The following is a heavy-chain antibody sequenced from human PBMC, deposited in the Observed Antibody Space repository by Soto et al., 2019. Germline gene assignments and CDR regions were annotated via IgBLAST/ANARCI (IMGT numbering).Heavy chain of an antibody. CDR1: GFIFTGYY. CDR3: ARDQGSWPYNWFDF. CDR2: LNPNTGGT. J-gene: IGHJ5*01. D-gene: IGHD6-19*01. V-gene: IGHV1-2*02. Sequence: QALLVQSGAEMKKPGASVKVSCKVSGFIFTGYYLHWVRQAPGQGPEWMGWLNPNTGGTRYAQKFQGRVTMTRDTSIDTGYMELSRLRSDDTAVYYCARDQGSWPYNWFDFWGQGTLVTVSS.